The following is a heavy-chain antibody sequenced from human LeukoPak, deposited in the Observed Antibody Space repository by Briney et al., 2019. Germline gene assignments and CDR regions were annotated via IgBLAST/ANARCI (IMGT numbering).Heavy chain of an antibody. J-gene: IGHJ4*02. V-gene: IGHV1-2*02. CDR3: ATEYDFWSGYAGRDFDY. CDR1: GYTFTGYY. CDR2: ISPNSGGT. D-gene: IGHD3-3*01. Sequence: ASVKVSXKASGYTFTGYYMHWVRQAPGQGLEWMGWISPNSGGTNYAQKFQGRVTMTRDTSISTAYMELSRLRSDDTAVYYCATEYDFWSGYAGRDFDYWGQGTLVTVSS.